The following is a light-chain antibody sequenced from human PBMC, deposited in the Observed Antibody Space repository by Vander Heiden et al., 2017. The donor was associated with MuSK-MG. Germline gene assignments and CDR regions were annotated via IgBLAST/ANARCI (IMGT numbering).Light chain of an antibody. CDR3: QQNDSTPPVT. CDR1: QSISSY. V-gene: IGKV1-39*01. J-gene: IGKJ2*01. Sequence: DIQMTQSPSSLSASVGDRVTITCRASQSISSYLNWYQQKPGKAPKLLIYAASSLQSGVPSRFSGSGSGTDFTLTISSLQPEDFATYYCQQNDSTPPVTFGQGTKLEIK. CDR2: AAS.